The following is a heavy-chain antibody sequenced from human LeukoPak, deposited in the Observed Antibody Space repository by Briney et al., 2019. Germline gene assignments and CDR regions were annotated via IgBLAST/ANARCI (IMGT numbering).Heavy chain of an antibody. Sequence: PGGSLRLSCAASGFTFSRYWMTWVRQTPRKGLEWVANIKPDGSEKYYLDSVRGRFTISRDNAKNSLHLQMNSLRAEDTAVYYCAREVLRYFEAPDAFDIWGQGTMVTVSS. V-gene: IGHV3-7*01. CDR1: GFTFSRYW. D-gene: IGHD3-9*01. CDR3: AREVLRYFEAPDAFDI. CDR2: IKPDGSEK. J-gene: IGHJ3*02.